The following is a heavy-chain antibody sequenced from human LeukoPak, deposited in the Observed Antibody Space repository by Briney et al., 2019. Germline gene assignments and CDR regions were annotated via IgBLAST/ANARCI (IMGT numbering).Heavy chain of an antibody. Sequence: GGSLRLSCAASGFTFSSYAMSWVRQAPGKGLEWVSAISGIGGSTYYADSVKGRFTISRDNSKNTLYLQMNSLRAEDTAVYYCAKTGVVITYFDYWGQGTLVTVSS. CDR2: ISGIGGST. CDR3: AKTGVVITYFDY. V-gene: IGHV3-23*01. D-gene: IGHD3-22*01. J-gene: IGHJ4*02. CDR1: GFTFSSYA.